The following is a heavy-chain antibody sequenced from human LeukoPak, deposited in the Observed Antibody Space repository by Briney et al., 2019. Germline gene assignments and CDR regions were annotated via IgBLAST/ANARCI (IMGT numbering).Heavy chain of an antibody. D-gene: IGHD1-26*01. CDR3: ARERWRSGSYHDAFDI. V-gene: IGHV3-72*01. Sequence: GGSLRLSCAASGFTFSDHYMQWVRQAPGKGLEWVGRVRDKANSYTIEYAASVKGRFTISRDDSKNSMFLQMNNLETEDTAFYYCARERWRSGSYHDAFDIWGQGTMVTVSS. J-gene: IGHJ3*02. CDR1: GFTFSDHY. CDR2: VRDKANSYTI.